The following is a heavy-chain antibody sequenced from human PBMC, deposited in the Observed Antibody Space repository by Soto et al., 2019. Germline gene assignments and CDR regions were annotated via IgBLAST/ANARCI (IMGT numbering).Heavy chain of an antibody. CDR2: ISGSGGST. J-gene: IGHJ6*02. Sequence: PGGSLRLSCAASGFPFSSYVMSWVRQAPGKGLEWVSAISGSGGSTYYADSVKGRFTISSDNSKNTLYLQMNSLRAEDTAVYYCAKDLRSSSRAFGMAVWGQGTTVTVSS. CDR1: GFPFSSYV. CDR3: AKDLRSSSRAFGMAV. V-gene: IGHV3-23*01. D-gene: IGHD6-6*01.